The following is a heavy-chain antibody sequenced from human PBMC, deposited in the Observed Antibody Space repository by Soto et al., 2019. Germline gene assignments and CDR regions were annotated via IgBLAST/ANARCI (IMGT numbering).Heavy chain of an antibody. CDR3: VKDGSSGWPYFDDMVV. CDR2: ILYDGSKK. Sequence: QVQLVESGGGVVQPGRSLRLSCAASGFTFSSYGMHWVRQAPGKGLEWVAVILYDGSKKYYADSVKGRFTISRDNSKNTLYLQMSSLRAEDTALYYCVKDGSSGWPYFDDMVVWGQGTTVTVSS. CDR1: GFTFSSYG. V-gene: IGHV3-30*18. D-gene: IGHD6-19*01. J-gene: IGHJ6*02.